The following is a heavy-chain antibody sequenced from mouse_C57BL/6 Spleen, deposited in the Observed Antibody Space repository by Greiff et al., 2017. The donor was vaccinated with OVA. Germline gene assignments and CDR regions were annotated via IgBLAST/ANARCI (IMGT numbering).Heavy chain of an antibody. CDR2: FHPYNDDT. CDR1: GYTFTTYP. J-gene: IGHJ3*01. CDR3: ARTIDYYGGGFAY. D-gene: IGHD1-1*01. Sequence: QVQLKESGAELVKPGASVKMSCKASGYTFTTYPIEWMKQNHGKSLEWIGNFHPYNDDTKYNEKFKGKATLTVEKSSSTVYLELSRLTSDDSAVYYCARTIDYYGGGFAYWGQGTLVTVSA. V-gene: IGHV1-47*01.